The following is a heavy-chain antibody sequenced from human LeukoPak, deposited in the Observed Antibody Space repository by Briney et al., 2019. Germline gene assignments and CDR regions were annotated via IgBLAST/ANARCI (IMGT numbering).Heavy chain of an antibody. Sequence: GGSLRLSCAASGFTFSSYSMNWVRQAPGKGLEWVSSISSSSTYIYYADSVKGRFTISRDNAKNSLYLQMNGLRAEDTAAYYCARDGLSGYSYGFCDYWGQGTLVTVSS. D-gene: IGHD5-18*01. J-gene: IGHJ4*02. CDR1: GFTFSSYS. V-gene: IGHV3-21*01. CDR3: ARDGLSGYSYGFCDY. CDR2: ISSSSTYI.